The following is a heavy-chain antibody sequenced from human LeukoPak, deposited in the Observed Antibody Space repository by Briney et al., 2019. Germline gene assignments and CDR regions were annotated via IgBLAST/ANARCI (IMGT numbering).Heavy chain of an antibody. D-gene: IGHD2-21*01. CDR2: IKSDDST. V-gene: IGHV3-74*01. J-gene: IGHJ4*02. CDR3: ARDLHYSPDF. CDR1: GFTFSSYW. Sequence: GWSLRLSCAASGFTFSSYWMHWVRQAPGKGLVWVSRIKSDDSTTYADSVKGRFTISRDNAKNTLYLQMDSLRDEDTAVYYRARDLHYSPDFWGQGTLVTVSS.